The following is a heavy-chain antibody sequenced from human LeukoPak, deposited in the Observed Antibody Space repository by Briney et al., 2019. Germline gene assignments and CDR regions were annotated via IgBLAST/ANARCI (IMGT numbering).Heavy chain of an antibody. CDR1: GFTFSSYE. V-gene: IGHV3-72*01. CDR3: ARLALSQYYFDY. J-gene: IGHJ4*02. D-gene: IGHD3-10*01. Sequence: GGSLRLSCAASGFTFSSYEMNWVRQAPGKGLEWVGRIRKKVNSYTTEYAATVKGRLIISRDDSKNSLYLQMNSLKTEDTAVYYCARLALSQYYFDYWGQGTLVTVSS. CDR2: IRKKVNSYTT.